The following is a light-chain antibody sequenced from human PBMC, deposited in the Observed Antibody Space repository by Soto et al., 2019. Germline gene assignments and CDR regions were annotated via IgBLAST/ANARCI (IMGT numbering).Light chain of an antibody. CDR3: AAWDDSLSGPV. CDR1: RSNIGSNY. CDR2: RNN. Sequence: QSVLTQPPSASGTPGQRVTISCTGSRSNIGSNYVYWYQQIPGTAPKLLMYRNNQRPSGVPDRFSGSKSGTSASLAISGLRSEDEADYYCAAWDDSLSGPVFGGGTKLTVL. V-gene: IGLV1-47*01. J-gene: IGLJ3*02.